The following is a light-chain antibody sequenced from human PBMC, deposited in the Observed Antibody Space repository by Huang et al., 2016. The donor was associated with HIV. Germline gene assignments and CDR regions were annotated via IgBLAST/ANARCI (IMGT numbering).Light chain of an antibody. CDR1: QSVSSSY. CDR3: QQYGSSPPT. CDR2: CAS. J-gene: IGKJ2*01. Sequence: EIVLTQSPGTLSLSPGERATLSCRASQSVSSSYLAWYQQKPGQAPRLLIYCASSRATGIPDRFSGSGSGTDFTLTISRLEPEDFAVYYCQQYGSSPPTFGQGTKLEIK. V-gene: IGKV3-20*01.